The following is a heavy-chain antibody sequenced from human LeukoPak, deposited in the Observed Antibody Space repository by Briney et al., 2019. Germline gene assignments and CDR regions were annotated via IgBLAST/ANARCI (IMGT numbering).Heavy chain of an antibody. V-gene: IGHV1-46*01. J-gene: IGHJ4*02. Sequence: ASVKVSCKASGYTFTSYYMHWVRQAPGQGLEWMGIINPSGGSTSYAQKFQGRVTMTRDTSTSTVYMELSSLRSEDTAVYYCARGTAYDFWSGYPTNYFDYWGQGTLVTVSS. CDR1: GYTFTSYY. CDR2: INPSGGST. CDR3: ARGTAYDFWSGYPTNYFDY. D-gene: IGHD3-3*01.